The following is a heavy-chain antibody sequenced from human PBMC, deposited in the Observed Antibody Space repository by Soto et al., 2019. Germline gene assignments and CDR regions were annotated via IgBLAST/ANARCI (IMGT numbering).Heavy chain of an antibody. CDR3: ARGVRTGFYGMDV. J-gene: IGHJ6*02. Sequence: QVQLVQSGAEVKKPGSSVKVSCKASGGTLSNYALSWVRQAPGQGLEWVGGIIPIFGTSNYAQNFQGRATITADESTSTDYMERSSLRSEDTAVYYCARGVRTGFYGMDVWGQGTTVTVSS. D-gene: IGHD3-10*01. V-gene: IGHV1-69*01. CDR2: IIPIFGTS. CDR1: GGTLSNYA.